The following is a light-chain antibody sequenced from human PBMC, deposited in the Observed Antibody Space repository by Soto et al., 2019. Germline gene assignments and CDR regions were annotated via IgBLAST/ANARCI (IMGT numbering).Light chain of an antibody. V-gene: IGLV2-14*01. CDR3: SSYTSSSTLV. CDR2: EVS. CDR1: SSDVGGYNY. Sequence: QSALTKPASVSGSPGQSITISCTGTSSDVGGYNYVSSYQQHPGKAPKLMIYEVSNRPSGVSNRFTGSKSSNTASLTISGLQAEDEADYYCSSYTSSSTLVFGGATKSPS. J-gene: IGLJ2*01.